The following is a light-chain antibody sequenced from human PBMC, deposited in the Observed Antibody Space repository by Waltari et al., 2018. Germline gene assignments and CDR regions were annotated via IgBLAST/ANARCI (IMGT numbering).Light chain of an antibody. Sequence: DIHMSQPPSPLSASVGDRITISCRASQSIRSFLNWYQQRSGKAPKLLIYNASSLQSGVPSRFSGSGSGTDFTLTITSLQPEDFATYCCQQSYGTPRTFGQGTKVVIK. V-gene: IGKV1-39*01. CDR3: QQSYGTPRT. CDR1: QSIRSF. CDR2: NAS. J-gene: IGKJ1*01.